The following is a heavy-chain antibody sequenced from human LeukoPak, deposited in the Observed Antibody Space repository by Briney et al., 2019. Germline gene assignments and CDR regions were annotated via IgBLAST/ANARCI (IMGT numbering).Heavy chain of an antibody. CDR3: ARGPSRSGSYSILPAEYFQP. V-gene: IGHV1-18*01. CDR2: ISAYNYNT. Sequence: ASVTVSCKSSGYTFTSYYSSCVRQAPGQGLEWMGWISAYNYNTHNAQKRQGRVTMTTDTYTSTAYTELRSLRSDDTAVYYCARGPSRSGSYSILPAEYFQPWGQGTLVTVSS. J-gene: IGHJ1*01. CDR1: GYTFTSYY. D-gene: IGHD1-26*01.